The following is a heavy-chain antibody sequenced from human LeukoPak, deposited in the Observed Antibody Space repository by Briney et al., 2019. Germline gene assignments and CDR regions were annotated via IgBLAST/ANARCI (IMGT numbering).Heavy chain of an antibody. Sequence: GGSLRLSCAASGFTFSDYYMSWIRQAPGKGLEWVSYISSSGSTIYYADSVKGRFTISRDNAKNSMYLQMNSLRAEDTAVYYCVREPSQGAFDIWGQGTMVTVSS. CDR2: ISSSGSTI. CDR1: GFTFSDYY. V-gene: IGHV3-11*04. J-gene: IGHJ3*02. CDR3: VREPSQGAFDI.